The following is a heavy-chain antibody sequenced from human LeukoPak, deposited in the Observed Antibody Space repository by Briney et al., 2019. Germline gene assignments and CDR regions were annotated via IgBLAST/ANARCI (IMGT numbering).Heavy chain of an antibody. J-gene: IGHJ6*02. Sequence: SETLSLTCTVSGGSISSYYWSWIRQPPGKGLEWIGYIYTSGSTNYNPSLKSRVTISVDTSKNQFSLKLSSVTAADTAVYYCARDEPSEWGDYYYGMDVWGQGTTVTVSS. D-gene: IGHD1-26*01. CDR1: GGSISSYY. V-gene: IGHV4-59*01. CDR2: IYTSGST. CDR3: ARDEPSEWGDYYYGMDV.